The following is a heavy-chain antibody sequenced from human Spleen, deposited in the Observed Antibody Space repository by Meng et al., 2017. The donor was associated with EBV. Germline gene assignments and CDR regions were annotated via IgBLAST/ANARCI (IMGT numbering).Heavy chain of an antibody. CDR3: SRGDSTGYYSDY. Sequence: LQQLVQGLLMLEKTGSPTWTSCEASGSTDNIHCTWSRQSAGEGLVWIGYFYYSGTTNYNPSLKRRLSMSVDTAKNQFSLMMTSVTAAAAAVYFCSRGDSTGYYSDYWGQGTLVTVSS. J-gene: IGHJ4*02. V-gene: IGHV4-61*01. D-gene: IGHD3-22*01. CDR2: FYYSGTT. CDR1: EASGSTDNIH.